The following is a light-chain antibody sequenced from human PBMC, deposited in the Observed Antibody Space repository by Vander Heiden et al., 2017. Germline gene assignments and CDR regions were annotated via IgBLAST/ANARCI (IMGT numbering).Light chain of an antibody. J-gene: IGKJ1*01. V-gene: IGKV4-1*01. CDR1: QSVLSTYDNKSY. CDR3: QQYYSTPPT. CDR2: AAS. Sequence: DIVMTQSPDSLAVSLSETATVNGKATQSVLSTYDNKSYLTWYQQKPGQPPKLLIYAASTRQTGVPYRFSGSGSGTDFTLTISSLQAEDVAVYYCQQYYSTPPTFGQGTKVEIK.